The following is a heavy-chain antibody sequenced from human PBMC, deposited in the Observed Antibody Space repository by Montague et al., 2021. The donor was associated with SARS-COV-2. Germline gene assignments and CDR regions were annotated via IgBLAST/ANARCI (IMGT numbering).Heavy chain of an antibody. V-gene: IGHV4-34*01. CDR2: VKQSGNT. CDR1: GGSFRNYY. Sequence: SETLSLTCAVYGGSFRNYYWSWIRQSPGKGLEWIGEVKQSGNTNYNPSLKSRVTISADISKNQFSVKLASATAADTAIYYCAGGKRDFSIVVLVASARTYFDSWGQGTPVTVSS. J-gene: IGHJ4*01. CDR3: AGGKRDFSIVVLVASARTYFDS. D-gene: IGHD2-15*01.